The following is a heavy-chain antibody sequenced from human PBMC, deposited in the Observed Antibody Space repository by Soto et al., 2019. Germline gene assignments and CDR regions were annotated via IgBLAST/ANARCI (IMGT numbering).Heavy chain of an antibody. J-gene: IGHJ4*02. Sequence: AVKVSCKASGGTFSSYAISWVRQAPGQGLEWMGGIIPIFGTANYAQKFQGRVTITADESTSTAYMELSSLRSEDTAVYYCATIAVAGTFDYWGQGTLVNVS. CDR1: GGTFSSYA. CDR2: IIPIFGTA. V-gene: IGHV1-69*13. D-gene: IGHD6-19*01. CDR3: ATIAVAGTFDY.